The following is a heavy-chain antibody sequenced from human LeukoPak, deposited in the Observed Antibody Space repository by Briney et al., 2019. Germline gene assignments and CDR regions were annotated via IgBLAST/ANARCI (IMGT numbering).Heavy chain of an antibody. Sequence: GGTLRLSCAASGFTFSSYGMSWVRQAPGKGLEWVSAISGSGGSTYYADSVKGRFTISRDNSKNTLYLQMNSLRAEDTAVYYCARDPSIAALSLYYYYYMDVWGKGTTVTVSS. D-gene: IGHD6-6*01. CDR3: ARDPSIAALSLYYYYYMDV. CDR1: GFTFSSYG. V-gene: IGHV3-23*01. CDR2: ISGSGGST. J-gene: IGHJ6*03.